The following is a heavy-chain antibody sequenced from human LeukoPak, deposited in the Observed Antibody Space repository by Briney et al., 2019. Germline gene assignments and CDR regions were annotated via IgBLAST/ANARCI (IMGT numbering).Heavy chain of an antibody. J-gene: IGHJ4*02. CDR1: GFTFSSYA. CDR2: ISYDGSNK. CDR3: ARENVDIVPAHYFDY. Sequence: QPGRSLRLSCAASGFTFSSYAMHWVRQAPGKGLEWVALISYDGSNKYYADSVKGRFIISRDNSRNTLYVQMNSLRAEDTAVYYCARENVDIVPAHYFDYWGQGTLVTVSS. V-gene: IGHV3-30*04. D-gene: IGHD5-12*01.